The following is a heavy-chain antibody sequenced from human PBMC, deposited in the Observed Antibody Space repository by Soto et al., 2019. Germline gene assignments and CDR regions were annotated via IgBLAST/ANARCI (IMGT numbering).Heavy chain of an antibody. CDR2: IGVYNGNT. CDR3: ARDIAGGEDI. Sequence: QVPLVQSGAEVKKPGASVKVSCKASGYTFTNYGITWVRQAPGQGLEWMGWIGVYNGNTKYPQKVQGRVTVTADTSTSTAYMELRSLTSDDTAVYYCARDIAGGEDIWGQGTMVTVSS. V-gene: IGHV1-18*01. D-gene: IGHD1-26*01. CDR1: GYTFTNYG. J-gene: IGHJ3*02.